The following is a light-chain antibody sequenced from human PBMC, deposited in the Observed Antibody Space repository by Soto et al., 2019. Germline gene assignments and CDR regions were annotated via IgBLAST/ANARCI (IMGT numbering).Light chain of an antibody. J-gene: IGKJ5*01. CDR2: DAS. CDR1: QSVSSD. CDR3: QQYNKWPPIT. V-gene: IGKV3-15*01. Sequence: EILMTQSPATLSVSPGERATLSCRASQSVSSDLAWYQQKPGQAPRLLIYDASTRATGIPARFSGSGSGTEFTLTISSLQSVDFAVYYCQQYNKWPPITFGQGTRLEIK.